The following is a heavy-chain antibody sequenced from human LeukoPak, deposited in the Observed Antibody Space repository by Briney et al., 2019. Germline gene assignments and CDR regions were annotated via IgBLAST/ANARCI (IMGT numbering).Heavy chain of an antibody. V-gene: IGHV3-74*01. D-gene: IGHD3-22*01. Sequence: SGGSLRLSCAASGFTFSSYWMHWVRQAPGKGLVWVSRINNDGSSTSYADSVKGRFTISRDNAKNTLYLQMNSLRAEDTAVYYCARVYASPYYYDSSGYYYFDYWGQGTLVTVSS. CDR3: ARVYASPYYYDSSGYYYFDY. CDR2: INNDGSST. CDR1: GFTFSSYW. J-gene: IGHJ4*02.